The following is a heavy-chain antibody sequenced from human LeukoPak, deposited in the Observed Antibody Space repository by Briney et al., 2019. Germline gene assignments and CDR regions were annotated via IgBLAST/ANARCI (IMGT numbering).Heavy chain of an antibody. D-gene: IGHD3-22*01. J-gene: IGHJ4*02. CDR2: IHYSGST. CDR3: ANDSSGFFDY. CDR1: GGSISSHY. Sequence: PSETLSLTCTVSGGSISSHYWNWIRQPPGKGLEWIGFIHYSGSTDYNPSLKSRVTISIDTSKNQFSLKLRSVTAADTAVYYCANDSSGFFDYWGQGTLVTVSS. V-gene: IGHV4-59*11.